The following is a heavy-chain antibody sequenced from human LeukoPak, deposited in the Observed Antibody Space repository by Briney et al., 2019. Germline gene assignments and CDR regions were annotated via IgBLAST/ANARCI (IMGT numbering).Heavy chain of an antibody. Sequence: GSLRLSCAASGFIVSGDYMSWIRQPPGKGLEWIGEINHSGSTNYNPSLKSRVTISVDTSKNQFSLKLSSVTAADTAVYYCARDSDPYYDILTGQRNYYYYYYMDVWGKGTTVTISS. J-gene: IGHJ6*03. D-gene: IGHD3-9*01. CDR2: INHSGST. V-gene: IGHV4-34*01. CDR1: GFIVSGDY. CDR3: ARDSDPYYDILTGQRNYYYYYYMDV.